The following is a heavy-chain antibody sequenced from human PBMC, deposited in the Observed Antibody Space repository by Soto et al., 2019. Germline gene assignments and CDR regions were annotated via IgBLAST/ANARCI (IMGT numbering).Heavy chain of an antibody. Sequence: EVQLVESGGGLVQPGGSLRLSCAASGLTVSSNYMSWVRQAPGQGLEWVSVIYSGVSTYYADSVKGRFTIYRDNSKNTLYLQMNRLRAEDTAVYYCARESLGYCSSTSCYEASYYYYMDVWGKGTTVTVSS. J-gene: IGHJ6*03. CDR3: ARESLGYCSSTSCYEASYYYYMDV. CDR2: IYSGVST. CDR1: GLTVSSNY. D-gene: IGHD2-2*01. V-gene: IGHV3-66*01.